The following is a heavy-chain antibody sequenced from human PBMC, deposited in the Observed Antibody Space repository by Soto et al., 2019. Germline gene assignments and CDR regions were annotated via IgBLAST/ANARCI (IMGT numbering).Heavy chain of an antibody. CDR1: GFTFSSYG. D-gene: IGHD4-4*01. Sequence: QVQLVESGGGVVQPGRSLRLSCAASGFTFSSYGMHWVRQAPGKGLEGVAVISYDGSNKYYADSVKGRFTISRDNSKNTLYLQMNSLRAEDTAVYYCAKEDRVEDYSNFYSEYFQHWGQGTLVTVSS. J-gene: IGHJ1*01. CDR2: ISYDGSNK. CDR3: AKEDRVEDYSNFYSEYFQH. V-gene: IGHV3-30*18.